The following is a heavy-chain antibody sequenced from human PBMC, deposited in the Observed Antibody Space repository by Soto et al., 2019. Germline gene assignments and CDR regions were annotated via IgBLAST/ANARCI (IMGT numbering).Heavy chain of an antibody. CDR2: IYPGDSDT. D-gene: IGHD3-10*01. Sequence: EVQLVQSGAEVKKPGESLKISCKGSGYSFTSYWIGWVRQMPGKGLEWMGIIYPGDSDTRYSPSFQGQVTISADKSISTAYLQWSSLKASVTAMYYCARRRVVRGVDSYYFDYWGQGTLVTVSS. V-gene: IGHV5-51*03. CDR1: GYSFTSYW. CDR3: ARRRVVRGVDSYYFDY. J-gene: IGHJ4*02.